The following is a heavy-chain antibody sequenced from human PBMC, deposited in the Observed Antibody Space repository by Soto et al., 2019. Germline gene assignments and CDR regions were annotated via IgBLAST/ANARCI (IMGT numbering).Heavy chain of an antibody. Sequence: ASVKVSCKVSGHTLIELSIHWVRQTPGKGLEWMGGFDPEEGETVYAQNFQGRVTLTEDTSTDTAYVELSSLRSEDTAFYYCVIGGYSTSPGAYYYDHWGQGTLVTVSS. CDR1: GHTLIELS. J-gene: IGHJ4*02. V-gene: IGHV1-24*01. CDR3: VIGGYSTSPGAYYYDH. D-gene: IGHD6-6*01. CDR2: FDPEEGET.